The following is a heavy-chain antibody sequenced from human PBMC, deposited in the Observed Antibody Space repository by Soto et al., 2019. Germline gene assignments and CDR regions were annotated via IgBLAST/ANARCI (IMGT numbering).Heavy chain of an antibody. CDR1: GDSVSSNTYF. Sequence: QMHLQESGPGLVKPSETLSLTCTVSGDSVSSNTYFWSWIRQPPGKRLERLGYIYYNENTNYNPSLRSRINISLNTSNNQFSLRLASVTVADMAVYYCARRAYGGDYWGQGILVSVSS. D-gene: IGHD4-17*01. V-gene: IGHV4-61*01. J-gene: IGHJ4*02. CDR3: ARRAYGGDY. CDR2: IYYNENT.